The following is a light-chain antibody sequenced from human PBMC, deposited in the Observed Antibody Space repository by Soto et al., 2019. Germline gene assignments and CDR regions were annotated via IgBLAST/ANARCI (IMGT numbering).Light chain of an antibody. CDR3: QQYGGSPRT. V-gene: IGKV3-20*01. Sequence: EVVLTQSPGTLSLSPGERATLSCRASQSISQSLAWYQQRPGQSPRLLIYDASRRATGIPDRFTGSGFGTDFTLTISRLAPEDLAVYYFQQYGGSPRTFGQGTKVELK. CDR1: QSISQS. J-gene: IGKJ1*01. CDR2: DAS.